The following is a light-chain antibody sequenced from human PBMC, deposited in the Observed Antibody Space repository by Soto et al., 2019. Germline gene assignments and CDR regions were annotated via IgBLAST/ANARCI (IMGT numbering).Light chain of an antibody. Sequence: QSVLTQPPSVSAAPGQWVTISCSGSSSNIGNNYVSWYQHLPGTAPKLLIYENDKRPSGIPDRFSGSKSGTSATLGITGLQTGDEADYYCGSWDTSLSAMLFGGGTKVTVL. CDR1: SSNIGNNY. J-gene: IGLJ2*01. CDR3: GSWDTSLSAML. V-gene: IGLV1-51*02. CDR2: END.